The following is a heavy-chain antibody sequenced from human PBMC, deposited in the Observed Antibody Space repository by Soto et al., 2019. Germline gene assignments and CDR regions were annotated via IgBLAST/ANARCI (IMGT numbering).Heavy chain of an antibody. CDR2: ITTSGNSK. Sequence: EVQLVGSGGGLVQPGGSLRLSCAASGFTFSSYEMNWVRQAPGKGLEWVSYITTSGNSKNYADSVKGRFTISRDHAKSSVYLPVNSLRAGDTALYSCASKSYYYGSRNGMDVRGQGTTVTVFS. CDR3: ASKSYYYGSRNGMDV. CDR1: GFTFSSYE. J-gene: IGHJ6*02. V-gene: IGHV3-48*03. D-gene: IGHD3-10*01.